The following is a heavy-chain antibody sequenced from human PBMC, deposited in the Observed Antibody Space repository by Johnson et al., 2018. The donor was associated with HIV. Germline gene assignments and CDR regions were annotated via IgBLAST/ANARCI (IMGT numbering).Heavy chain of an antibody. CDR3: AKGRGYDYDI. J-gene: IGHJ3*02. CDR1: GFTFSTYG. Sequence: VQLVESGGGLVKPGVSLRLSCAASGFTFSTYGMTWVRQAPGKGLEWVSAISGTGGTTYYADSVRGRFSISRDKSKDTLYLQMSSLRAEDTAVYYCAKGRGYDYDIWGQGTMVTVSS. D-gene: IGHD5-12*01. CDR2: ISGTGGTT. V-gene: IGHV3-23*04.